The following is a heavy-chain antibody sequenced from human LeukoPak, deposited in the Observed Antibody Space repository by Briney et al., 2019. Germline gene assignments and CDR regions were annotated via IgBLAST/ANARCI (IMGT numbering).Heavy chain of an antibody. CDR1: GFTFSSYA. CDR3: AREGAGSYYHYYYYMDV. V-gene: IGHV3-30*04. J-gene: IGHJ6*03. CDR2: ISYDGSNK. D-gene: IGHD1-26*01. Sequence: GGSLRLSCADSGFTFSSYAMNWVRQAPGKGLEWVAGISYDGSNKYYADSVKGRFTISRDNSKDTLYLQMNSLTAEDTAVYYCAREGAGSYYHYYYYMDVWSKGTTVTVSS.